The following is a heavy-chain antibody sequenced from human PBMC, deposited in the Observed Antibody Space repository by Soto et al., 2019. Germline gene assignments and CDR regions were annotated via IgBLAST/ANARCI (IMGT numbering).Heavy chain of an antibody. CDR2: ISYDGSNK. Sequence: QVQLVESGGGVVQPGRSLRLSCAASGFTFSSYAMHWVRQAPGKGLEWVAVISYDGSNKYYADSVEGRFTISRDISKNTLYLQMNSLIAEDTAVYYCASAGGLLLDYWGQGTLVTVSS. V-gene: IGHV3-30-3*01. D-gene: IGHD2-15*01. J-gene: IGHJ4*02. CDR1: GFTFSSYA. CDR3: ASAGGLLLDY.